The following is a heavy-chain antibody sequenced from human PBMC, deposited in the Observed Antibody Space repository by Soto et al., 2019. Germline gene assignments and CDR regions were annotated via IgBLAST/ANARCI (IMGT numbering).Heavy chain of an antibody. CDR2: IWHDGSKQ. J-gene: IGHJ4*02. V-gene: IGHV3-33*01. CDR1: GFTFSSYG. CDR3: WREDGVVARAFDY. Sequence: QVQLVESGGGVVQPGRSLRLSCAASGFTFSSYGMHWVRQAPGKGLEWVALIWHDGSKQYFADYVKGRFAISRENAKTILYLQMNCVGAGDTAEYYWWREDGVVARAFDYWGQGAVVTVFS. D-gene: IGHD2-15*01.